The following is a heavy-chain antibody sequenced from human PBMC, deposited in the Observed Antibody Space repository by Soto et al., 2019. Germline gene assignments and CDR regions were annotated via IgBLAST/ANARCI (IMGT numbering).Heavy chain of an antibody. CDR1: GGSISSNY. CDR3: ARDLALNWFDP. Sequence: SETLSLTCTVSGGSISSNYWSWIRQPPGKGLEWIGYIYYSGSTNYNPSLKSRVTISVDTSKNQFSLKLSSVTAADTAVYYCARDLALNWFDPWGQGTLVTVSS. D-gene: IGHD3-3*02. J-gene: IGHJ5*02. CDR2: IYYSGST. V-gene: IGHV4-59*01.